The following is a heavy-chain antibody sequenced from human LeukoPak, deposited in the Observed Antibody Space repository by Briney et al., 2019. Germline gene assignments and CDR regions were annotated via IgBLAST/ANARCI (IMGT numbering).Heavy chain of an antibody. CDR1: GFTFSSYA. D-gene: IGHD3-22*01. CDR3: AKDNIHDSSGYLYYFDY. Sequence: GGSVRLSCPASGFTFSSYAMSWVRQAPGKGLEWVSAISCSGGSTYYADSVKGRFTISRDNSKNTLYLQMNGLRAEDTAVYYCAKDNIHDSSGYLYYFDYWGQGTLVTVSS. J-gene: IGHJ4*02. V-gene: IGHV3-23*01. CDR2: ISCSGGST.